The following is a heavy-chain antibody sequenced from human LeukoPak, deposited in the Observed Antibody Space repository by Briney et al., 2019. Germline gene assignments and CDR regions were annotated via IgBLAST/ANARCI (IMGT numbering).Heavy chain of an antibody. CDR3: VRAPYYSGIEHYFDH. J-gene: IGHJ4*02. CDR2: IKQDGSEK. D-gene: IGHD3-22*01. CDR1: GFAFSDYW. Sequence: PGGSLRLSCAASGFAFSDYWMTWVRQAPEKGLEWVANIKQDGSEKYLVDSVKGRFTISRDNAKGSLYLQMNSMRAEDTAVYYCVRAPYYSGIEHYFDHWGQGILVTVSS. V-gene: IGHV3-7*03.